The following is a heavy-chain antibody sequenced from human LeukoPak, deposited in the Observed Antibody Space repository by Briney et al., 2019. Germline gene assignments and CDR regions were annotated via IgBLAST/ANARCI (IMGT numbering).Heavy chain of an antibody. Sequence: PGGSLRLSCAASGFTFSDYSMNWVRQAPGMGLEWVSSISSRRTYISYADSVKGRFTISRDNAKNSLYLEMNSLRAEDTAVYYCVRDRSGSYPYYFDFRGQGTLVTASS. CDR1: GFTFSDYS. CDR3: VRDRSGSYPYYFDF. V-gene: IGHV3-21*01. D-gene: IGHD1-26*01. CDR2: ISSRRTYI. J-gene: IGHJ4*02.